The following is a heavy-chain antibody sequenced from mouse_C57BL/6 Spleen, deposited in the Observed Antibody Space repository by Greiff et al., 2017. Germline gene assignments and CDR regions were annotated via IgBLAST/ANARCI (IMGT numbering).Heavy chain of an antibody. CDR3: TTPYNYGSSYGY. CDR2: IDPENGDT. D-gene: IGHD1-1*01. Sequence: VQLKQSGAELVRPGASVKLSCTASGFNIKDDYMHWVKQRPEQGLEWIGWIDPENGDTEYASKFQGKATITADTSSNTAYLQLSSLTSEDTAVYYCTTPYNYGSSYGYWGQGTTLTVSS. V-gene: IGHV14-4*01. CDR1: GFNIKDDY. J-gene: IGHJ2*01.